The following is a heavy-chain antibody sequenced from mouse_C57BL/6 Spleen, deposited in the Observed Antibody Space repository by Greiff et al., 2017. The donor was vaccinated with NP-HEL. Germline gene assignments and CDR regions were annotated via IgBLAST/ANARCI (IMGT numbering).Heavy chain of an antibody. CDR2: IDPSDSYT. D-gene: IGHD2-1*01. CDR1: GYTFTSYW. CDR3: AKEDGNPFAY. Sequence: QVQLQQPGAELVRPGTSVKLSCKASGYTFTSYWMHWVKQRPGQGLEWIGVIDPSDSYTNYNQKFKGKATLTVDTSSSTAYMQLSSLTSEDSAVYYCAKEDGNPFAYWGQGTLVTVSA. J-gene: IGHJ3*01. V-gene: IGHV1-59*01.